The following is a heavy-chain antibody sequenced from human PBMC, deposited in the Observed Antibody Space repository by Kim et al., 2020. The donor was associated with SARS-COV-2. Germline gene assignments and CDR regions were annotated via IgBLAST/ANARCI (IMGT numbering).Heavy chain of an antibody. D-gene: IGHD2-15*01. J-gene: IGHJ4*02. V-gene: IGHV3-30*18. CDR2: ISYDGSNK. Sequence: GGSLRLSCAGSGFIFSRYCMHWVRQAPGKGPVWVSVISYDGSNKYYADSVKGRFTISRDNSKNTLYLQMNSLIAEDTAVYYCAKDGGYWGQGTLVTVSS. CDR3: AKDGGY. CDR1: GFIFSRYC.